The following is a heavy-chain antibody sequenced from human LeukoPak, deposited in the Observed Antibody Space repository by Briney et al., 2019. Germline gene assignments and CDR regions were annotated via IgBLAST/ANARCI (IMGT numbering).Heavy chain of an antibody. CDR3: ARRDRHYYYYMDV. CDR1: GYSFTSYW. J-gene: IGHJ6*03. Sequence: GESLKISCKGSGYSFTSYWIGWVRQMPGKGLEWMGIIYPGDSDTRYSPSFQGQVTISADKSIGTAYLQWSSLKASDTAMYYCARRDRHYYYYMDVWGKGTTVTVSS. CDR2: IYPGDSDT. V-gene: IGHV5-51*01.